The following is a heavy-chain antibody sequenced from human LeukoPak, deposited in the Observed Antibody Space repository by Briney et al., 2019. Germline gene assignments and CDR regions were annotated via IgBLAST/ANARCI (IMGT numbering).Heavy chain of an antibody. CDR1: GYTFTSYY. CDR3: ERDRRRITTFGVVMGYNWFDP. CDR2: INPSGGST. Sequence: GASVKVSCKASGYTFTSYYMHWVRQAPGQGLEWMGIINPSGGSTSYAQKFQGRVTMTRDTSTSTVYMELSSLRSEDTAVYYCERDRRRITTFGVVMGYNWFDPWGQGTLVTVSS. J-gene: IGHJ5*02. D-gene: IGHD3-3*01. V-gene: IGHV1-46*01.